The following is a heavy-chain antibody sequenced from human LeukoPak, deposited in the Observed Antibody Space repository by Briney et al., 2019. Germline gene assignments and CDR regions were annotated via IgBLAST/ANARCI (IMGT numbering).Heavy chain of an antibody. CDR2: INPNSGGT. CDR1: GYTFTGYY. Sequence: ASVKVSCKASGYTFTGYYMHWVRQAPGQGLEWMGWINPNSGGTNYAQKFQGRVTMTRDTSISTAYMELSRLRSDDTAVYYCARDLGDIVEVVAATHWFDPWGQGTLVTVSS. CDR3: ARDLGDIVEVVAATHWFDP. D-gene: IGHD2-15*01. V-gene: IGHV1-2*02. J-gene: IGHJ5*02.